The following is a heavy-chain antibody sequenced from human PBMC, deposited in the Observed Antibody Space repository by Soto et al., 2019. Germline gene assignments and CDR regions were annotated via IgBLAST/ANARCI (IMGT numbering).Heavy chain of an antibody. D-gene: IGHD5-18*01. CDR2: IYPGDSDT. V-gene: IGHV5-51*01. Sequence: GESLKISGKGSGYSFTIYWIGWVLQMPGKGLEWMGIIYPGDSDTRYSPSFQGQVTISADKSISTAYLQWSSLKASDTAMYYCARLLWIQLWSRFDYWGQGTLVTVSS. J-gene: IGHJ4*02. CDR3: ARLLWIQLWSRFDY. CDR1: GYSFTIYW.